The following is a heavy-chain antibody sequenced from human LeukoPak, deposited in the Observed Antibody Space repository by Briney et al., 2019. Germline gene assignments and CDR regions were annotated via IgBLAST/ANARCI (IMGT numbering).Heavy chain of an antibody. CDR2: IKQDGSEK. CDR1: GFTFSNYW. D-gene: IGHD6-19*01. CDR3: ASSFSSGWHVADYFDY. J-gene: IGHJ4*02. V-gene: IGHV3-7*01. Sequence: GGSLRLSCAASGFTFSNYWMNWVRQVPGKGLEWVANIKQDGSEKYYVDSVKGRFTISRVNAKNSVYLQMNSLRVEDTAVYYCASSFSSGWHVADYFDYWGQGTLVTVSS.